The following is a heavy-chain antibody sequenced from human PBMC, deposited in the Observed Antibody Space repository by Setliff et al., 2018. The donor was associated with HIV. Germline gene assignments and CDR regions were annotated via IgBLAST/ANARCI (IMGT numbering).Heavy chain of an antibody. J-gene: IGHJ4*02. CDR1: GGSISSHY. Sequence: SETLSLTCTVSGGSISSHYWSWIRQPPGKGLEWIGSIYYSGSTNYNPSLKSRVTISVDTSKNQFSLKLSSMTPADTAVYYCARGIENFWSGYVRWGQGTVVTVSS. CDR3: ARGIENFWSGYVR. D-gene: IGHD3-3*01. CDR2: IYYSGST. V-gene: IGHV4-59*11.